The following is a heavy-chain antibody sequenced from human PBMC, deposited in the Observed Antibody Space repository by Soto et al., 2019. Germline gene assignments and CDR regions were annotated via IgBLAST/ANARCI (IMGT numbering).Heavy chain of an antibody. CDR2: IYYSGST. J-gene: IGHJ2*01. Sequence: QVQLQESGPGLVKPSETLSLTCTVSGGSISSYYWSWIRQPPGKGLEWIGYIYYSGSTNYNPSLTSRVTISVDTSKNQFSLKLSSVTAADTAVYYCARDRYYSSGYFEDWYFDLWGRGTLVTVSS. CDR1: GGSISSYY. D-gene: IGHD3-22*01. V-gene: IGHV4-59*01. CDR3: ARDRYYSSGYFEDWYFDL.